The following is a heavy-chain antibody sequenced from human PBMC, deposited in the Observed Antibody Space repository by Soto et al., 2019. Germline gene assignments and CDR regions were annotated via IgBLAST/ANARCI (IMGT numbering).Heavy chain of an antibody. CDR1: GFTFGSYA. J-gene: IGHJ4*01. CDR3: AKGLLDFTNCDGGTCFCFAC. Sequence: QVQLVESGGGVVQPGRSLRLSCAASGFTFGSYAMHWVRHAPGKGLEWVALMSTDGSKKFYAVSVKGRFTISRDSSKNTLYLQMNTLRPEDTAMYYCAKGLLDFTNCDGGTCFCFACWGPGTLVYVSS. V-gene: IGHV3-30*18. CDR2: MSTDGSKK. D-gene: IGHD2-15*01.